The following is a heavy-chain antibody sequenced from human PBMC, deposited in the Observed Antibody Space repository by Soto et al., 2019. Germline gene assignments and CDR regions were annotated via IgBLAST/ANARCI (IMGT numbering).Heavy chain of an antibody. D-gene: IGHD6-19*01. CDR2: ISGSGGST. V-gene: IGHV3-23*01. J-gene: IGHJ4*02. Sequence: PGGSLRLSCAASGLTFSSYAMHWVRQAPGKGLEWVSAISGSGGSTYYADSVKGRFTISRDNSKNTLYLQMNSLRAEDTAVYYCAKDRSSGPPRVLDYWGQGTLVTVSS. CDR3: AKDRSSGPPRVLDY. CDR1: GLTFSSYA.